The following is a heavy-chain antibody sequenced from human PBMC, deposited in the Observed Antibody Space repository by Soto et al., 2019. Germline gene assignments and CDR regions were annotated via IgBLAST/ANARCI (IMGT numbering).Heavy chain of an antibody. V-gene: IGHV3-33*01. CDR2: IWYDGTQK. CDR1: GFTFNTYS. D-gene: IGHD4-17*01. CDR3: ARAGGTTVTGLWHFDS. Sequence: QVQLEESGGGVVQPGRSLRLSCEASGFTFNTYSMHWVRQPPGKGLEWLAAIWYDGTQKYYADSVKGRFIISRDNSKKTLYLEMHSLRAGDTAVYYCARAGGTTVTGLWHFDSWGQGTLVTVSS. J-gene: IGHJ4*02.